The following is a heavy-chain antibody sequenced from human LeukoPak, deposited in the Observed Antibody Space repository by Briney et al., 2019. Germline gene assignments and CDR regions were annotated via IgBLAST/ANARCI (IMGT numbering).Heavy chain of an antibody. J-gene: IGHJ4*02. CDR3: ARSLYDSSGLFEY. CDR2: ISSSSSYI. CDR1: GFTFSSYS. D-gene: IGHD3-22*01. Sequence: GGSLRLSCAASGFTFSSYSMNWVRQAPGKGLEWVSSISSSSSYIYYADSVEGRFTISRDNAKNSLYLQMNSLRAEDTAVYYCARSLYDSSGLFEYWGQGTLVTVSS. V-gene: IGHV3-21*01.